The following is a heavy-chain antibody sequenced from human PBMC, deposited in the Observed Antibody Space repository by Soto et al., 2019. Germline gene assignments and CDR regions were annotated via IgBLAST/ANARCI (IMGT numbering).Heavy chain of an antibody. J-gene: IGHJ4*02. CDR3: ARGDTYFDY. CDR2: IYYSGST. D-gene: IGHD5-18*01. CDR1: GGSISSYY. Sequence: SETLSLTCTVSGGSISSYYWSWIRQPPGKGLEWIGYIYYSGSTNYNPSLKSRVTISVDTSKNQFSLKLTSVTAADTAVYYCARGDTYFDYWGQGTLVTVS. V-gene: IGHV4-59*01.